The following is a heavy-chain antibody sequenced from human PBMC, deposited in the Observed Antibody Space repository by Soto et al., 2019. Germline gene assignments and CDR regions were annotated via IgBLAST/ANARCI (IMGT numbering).Heavy chain of an antibody. V-gene: IGHV4-59*01. D-gene: IGHD1-26*01. CDR2: ISYSGNT. CDR1: GGSISSDY. Sequence: SETLSLTCTVSGGSISSDYWCWIRQPPGKGLEWIGYISYSGNTNYNPSLKSLVTISVDTSKKQFSLKLRSVTAADTAVYYCARVLSGSSLFDYWGQGMLVTVSS. J-gene: IGHJ4*02. CDR3: ARVLSGSSLFDY.